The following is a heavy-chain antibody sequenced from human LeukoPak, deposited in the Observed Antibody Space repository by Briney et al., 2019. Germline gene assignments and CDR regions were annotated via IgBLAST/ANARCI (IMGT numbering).Heavy chain of an antibody. Sequence: GASVKVSCKASGYTFTSYAMNWVRQAPGQGLEWMGWINTNTGNPTYAQGFTGRFVFSLDTSVSTAYLQISSLKAEDTAVYYCARVSQRFGELLWYMDVWGKGTTVTVSS. V-gene: IGHV7-4-1*02. CDR2: INTNTGNP. CDR1: GYTFTSYA. CDR3: ARVSQRFGELLWYMDV. J-gene: IGHJ6*03. D-gene: IGHD3-10*01.